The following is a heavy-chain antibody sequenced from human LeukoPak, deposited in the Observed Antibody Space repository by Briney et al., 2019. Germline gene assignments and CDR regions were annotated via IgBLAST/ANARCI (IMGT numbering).Heavy chain of an antibody. CDR1: GYSFTKYW. CDR2: IYPDDSDA. Sequence: GESLKISCKGSGYSFTKYWIGWVRQMPGKGLEWMGIIYPDDSDARYSPSFQGQVTISADKSISTAYLQWSSLKASDTAMYYCARLEGVVPAARYYYYYGMDVWGQGTTVTVSS. CDR3: ARLEGVVPAARYYYYYGMDV. J-gene: IGHJ6*02. D-gene: IGHD2-2*01. V-gene: IGHV5-51*01.